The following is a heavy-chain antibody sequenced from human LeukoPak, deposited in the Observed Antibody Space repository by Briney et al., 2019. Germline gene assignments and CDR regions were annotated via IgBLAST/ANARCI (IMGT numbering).Heavy chain of an antibody. CDR2: INPNSGGT. D-gene: IGHD3-22*01. J-gene: IGHJ3*02. V-gene: IGHV1-2*02. CDR1: GYTFTGYY. CDR3: ARGTPESYYYDSSGYYLYRGAFDI. Sequence: ASVKVSCKASGYTFTGYYMHWVRQAPGQGLEWMGWINPNSGGTNYAQKFQGRVTMTRDTSISTAYMELRSLRSDDTAVYYCARGTPESYYYDSSGYYLYRGAFDIWGQGTMVTVSS.